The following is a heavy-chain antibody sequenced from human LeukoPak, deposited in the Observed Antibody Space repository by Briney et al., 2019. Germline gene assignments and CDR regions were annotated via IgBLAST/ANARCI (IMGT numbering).Heavy chain of an antibody. CDR1: GYTFTSYD. V-gene: IGHV1-8*03. CDR2: MNPNSGNT. CDR3: ARSVAVAGRHPRHLGY. D-gene: IGHD6-19*01. Sequence: ASVKVSCKASGYTFTSYDINWVRQATGQGLEWMGWMNPNSGNTGYAQKFQGRVTITRNTSISTAYMELSSLRSEDTAVYYCARSVAVAGRHPRHLGYWGQGTLVTVSS. J-gene: IGHJ4*02.